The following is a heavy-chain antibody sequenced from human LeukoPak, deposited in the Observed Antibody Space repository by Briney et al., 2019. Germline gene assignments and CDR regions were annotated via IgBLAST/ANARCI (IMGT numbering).Heavy chain of an antibody. CDR1: RFTVSGNY. CDR3: ARNYGGNSDWFDP. V-gene: IGHV3-11*06. D-gene: IGHD4-23*01. Sequence: PGGSLRLSCASSRFTVSGNYMTWIRQAPGKGLEWVSYISSSSSYTNYADSVKGRFTISRDNAKNSLYLQMNSLRAEDTAVYYCARNYGGNSDWFDPWGQGTLVTVSS. J-gene: IGHJ5*02. CDR2: ISSSSSYT.